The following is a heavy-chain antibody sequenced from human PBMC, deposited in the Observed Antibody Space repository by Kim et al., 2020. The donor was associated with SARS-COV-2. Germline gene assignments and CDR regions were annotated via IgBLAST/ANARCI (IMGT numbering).Heavy chain of an antibody. J-gene: IGHJ5*02. V-gene: IGHV4-39*01. CDR3: ASRTGSSPSAFPFDP. CDR2: IYYSGST. D-gene: IGHD6-13*01. Sequence: SETLSLTCTVSGFSISSNSYYWGWIRQPPGKGLEWIGTIYYSGSTYYNPSLKSRVTISVDTSKNQFSLELTSVTAADTAGYYCASRTGSSPSAFPFDPWG. CDR1: GFSISSNSYY.